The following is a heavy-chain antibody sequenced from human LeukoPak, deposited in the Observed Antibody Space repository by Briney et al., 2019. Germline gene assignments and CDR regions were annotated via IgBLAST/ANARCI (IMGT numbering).Heavy chain of an antibody. V-gene: IGHV3-30*04. CDR2: ISYDGSDK. D-gene: IGHD6-19*01. CDR3: ARDREAEQWLVGGFDY. CDR1: GFIFRSYA. J-gene: IGHJ4*02. Sequence: GRSLRLSCAASGFIFRSYAMHWVRQAPGKGLEWVAVISYDGSDKYYADSVKGRFTISRDNSKNTLYLQMNSLRAEDTAVYYCARDREAEQWLVGGFDYWGQGTLVTVSS.